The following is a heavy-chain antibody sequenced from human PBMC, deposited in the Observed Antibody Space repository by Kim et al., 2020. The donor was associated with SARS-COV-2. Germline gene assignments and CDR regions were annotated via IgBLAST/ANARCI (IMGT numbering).Heavy chain of an antibody. D-gene: IGHD4-17*01. J-gene: IGHJ4*02. CDR3: ARILHYYGDYDY. V-gene: IGHV2-70*01. Sequence: YYSTSLKTRLTISKDTSKNQVVLTMTNMDPVDTATYYCARILHYYGDYDYWGQGTLVTVSS.